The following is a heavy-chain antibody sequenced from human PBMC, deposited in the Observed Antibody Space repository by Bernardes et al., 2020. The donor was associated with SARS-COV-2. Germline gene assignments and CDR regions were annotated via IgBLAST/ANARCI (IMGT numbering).Heavy chain of an antibody. CDR1: GFTLSNFG. Sequence: GGSLRLSCAASGFTLSNFGMNWVRQAPGKGLEWVSYISNSGTITYYADSVKGRFTISRDSAQNSLFLQMNGLRAEDTAVYHCASHTGNYNGDRYYGMDVWGRGTTVTVAS. CDR2: ISNSGTIT. J-gene: IGHJ6*02. D-gene: IGHD1-26*01. CDR3: ASHTGNYNGDRYYGMDV. V-gene: IGHV3-48*01.